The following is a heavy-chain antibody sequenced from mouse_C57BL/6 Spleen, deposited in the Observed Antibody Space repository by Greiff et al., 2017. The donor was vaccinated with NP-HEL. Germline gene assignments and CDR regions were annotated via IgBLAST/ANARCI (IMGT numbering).Heavy chain of an antibody. J-gene: IGHJ3*01. CDR2: IDPEDGDT. Sequence: VQLQQSGAELVRPGASDKLSCTASGFNIKDYYMHWVKQRPEQGLEWIGRIDPEDGDTEYAPKFQGKATMTADTSSNTAYLQLSSLTSEDTAVYYCTTESSSSYGFAYWGQGTLVTVSA. D-gene: IGHD1-1*01. V-gene: IGHV14-1*01. CDR3: TTESSSSYGFAY. CDR1: GFNIKDYY.